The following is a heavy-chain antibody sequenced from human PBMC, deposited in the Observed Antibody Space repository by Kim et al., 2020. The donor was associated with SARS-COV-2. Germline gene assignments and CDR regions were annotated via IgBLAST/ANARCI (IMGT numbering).Heavy chain of an antibody. J-gene: IGHJ4*02. CDR1: GFTFSGHW. Sequence: GGSLRLSCAVSGFTFSGHWMNWVRQAPGKGLEWVADIKQDGIEKYYLDSVKGRFAISRDNAKNSLYLQMNSLRAEDTAVYYCVRGRGDYWGQDWGQGTLV. CDR2: IKQDGIEK. V-gene: IGHV3-7*03. CDR3: VRGRGDYWGQD. D-gene: IGHD2-21*02.